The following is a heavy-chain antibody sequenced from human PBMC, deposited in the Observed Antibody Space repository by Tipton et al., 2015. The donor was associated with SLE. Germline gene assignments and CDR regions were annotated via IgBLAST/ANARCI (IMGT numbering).Heavy chain of an antibody. CDR2: IYSGGST. D-gene: IGHD3-10*01. Sequence: SLRLSCAASGFTFSSYAMSWVRQAPGKGLEWVSVIYSGGSTYYADSARGRFTISRDNSKNTLYLQMNSLRAEDTAVYYCAKDRSTMALYGMDVWGQGTTVTVSS. CDR3: AKDRSTMALYGMDV. J-gene: IGHJ6*02. CDR1: GFTFSSYA. V-gene: IGHV3-23*03.